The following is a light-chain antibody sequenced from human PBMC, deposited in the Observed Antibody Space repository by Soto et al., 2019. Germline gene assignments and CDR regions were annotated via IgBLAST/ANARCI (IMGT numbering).Light chain of an antibody. CDR3: SSYTSSSTLV. J-gene: IGLJ1*01. Sequence: QSVLTQPASVSGSPGQSITISCTGTSSDVGGYNYVSWYQQHPGKAPKLMIYDVSNRPSGVSNRFSGSKSGNTASPTISGLQAEDEAEYYCSSYTSSSTLVFGTGTKVTVL. CDR1: SSDVGGYNY. V-gene: IGLV2-14*01. CDR2: DVS.